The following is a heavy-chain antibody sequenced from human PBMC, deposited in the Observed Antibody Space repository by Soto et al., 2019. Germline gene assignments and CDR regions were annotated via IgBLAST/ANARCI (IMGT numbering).Heavy chain of an antibody. CDR2: INHSGSS. Sequence: QVQPQPWGAGVLKPSATLSLTCAVYADFFSHYYRHWLRQSPGKCLEWIGTINHSGSSNYSPSLIAGVFISVDVSENECFLRLTSVPAADTAVYYCERSGISDWQVALDIWGQGTMVTVSS. CDR1: ADFFSHYY. CDR3: ERSGISDWQVALDI. V-gene: IGHV4-34*01. D-gene: IGHD6-19*01. J-gene: IGHJ3*02.